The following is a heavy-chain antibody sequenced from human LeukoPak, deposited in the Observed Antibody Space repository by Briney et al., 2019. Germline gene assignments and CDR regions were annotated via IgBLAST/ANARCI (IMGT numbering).Heavy chain of an antibody. V-gene: IGHV3-30*14. CDR2: ISYDGSNK. CDR3: ARENCDSSSCPPRDGALDI. J-gene: IGHJ3*02. D-gene: IGHD2-2*01. CDR1: GFTFSSYA. Sequence: PGGSLRLSCAASGFTFSSYAMHWVRQAPGKGLEWVAVISYDGSNKYYADSVKGRFTISRDNSKNTLYLQMNSLRAEDTAMYYCARENCDSSSCPPRDGALDIWGQGTMVSVSS.